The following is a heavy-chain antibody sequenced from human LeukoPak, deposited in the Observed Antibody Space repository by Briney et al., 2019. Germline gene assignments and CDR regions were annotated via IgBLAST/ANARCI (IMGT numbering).Heavy chain of an antibody. CDR1: GGTFSSYA. V-gene: IGHV1-69*13. CDR3: ARNSDFWSGYYSA. Sequence: ASVKVSCKASGGTFSSYAISWVRQAPGQGLEWMGGIIPIFSTANYAQKFQGRVTITADESTSTAYMELSSLRSEDTAVYYCARNSDFWSGYYSAWGQGTLVTVSS. D-gene: IGHD3-3*01. CDR2: IIPIFSTA. J-gene: IGHJ5*02.